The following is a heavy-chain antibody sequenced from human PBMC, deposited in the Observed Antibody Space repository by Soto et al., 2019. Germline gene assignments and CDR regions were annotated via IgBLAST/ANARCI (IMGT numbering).Heavy chain of an antibody. CDR2: ISYDGSNK. CDR1: GFTFSSYA. J-gene: IGHJ4*02. CDR3: ARDYTIAVAGGFDY. D-gene: IGHD6-19*01. V-gene: IGHV3-30-3*01. Sequence: VQLVESGGGVVQPGRSLRLSCAASGFTFSSYAMHWVRQAPGKGLEWVAVISYDGSNKYYADSVKGRFTISRDNSKNTLYLQMNSLRAEDTAVYYCARDYTIAVAGGFDYWGQGTLVTVSS.